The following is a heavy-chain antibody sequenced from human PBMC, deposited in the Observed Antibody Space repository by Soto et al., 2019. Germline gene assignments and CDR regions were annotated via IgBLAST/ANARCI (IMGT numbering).Heavy chain of an antibody. J-gene: IGHJ4*02. CDR1: GFNFRRYW. D-gene: IGHD4-17*01. Sequence: EVQLVESGGGLVQPGGSLRLSCAASGFNFRRYWMSWVRQAPGKGLEWVANIKEDGSEQYYVDYVKGRFTIFRDNAKNSVSLQMNSLRAEDTAIYYCARDPTASYGDSLLFDYWGQGTLVIVSS. CDR3: ARDPTASYGDSLLFDY. V-gene: IGHV3-7*01. CDR2: IKEDGSEQ.